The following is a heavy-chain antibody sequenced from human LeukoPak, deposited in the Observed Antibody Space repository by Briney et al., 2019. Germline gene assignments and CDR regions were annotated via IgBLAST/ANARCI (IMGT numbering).Heavy chain of an antibody. D-gene: IGHD1-26*01. CDR1: GYTFTSYY. Sequence: ASVKVSCKASGYTFTSYYMHWVRQAHGQGLEWMGIINTSGGSTSYEQRFQGRVTMTRDTSTSTVYMELSSLRSEDTAVYYCARRAIVGATNDYWGQGTLVTVSS. J-gene: IGHJ4*02. V-gene: IGHV1-46*01. CDR3: ARRAIVGATNDY. CDR2: INTSGGST.